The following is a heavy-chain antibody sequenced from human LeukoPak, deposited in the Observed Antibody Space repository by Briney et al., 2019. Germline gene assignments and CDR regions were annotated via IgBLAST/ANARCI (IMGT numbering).Heavy chain of an antibody. CDR3: ARDQHSSSWSNWFDP. J-gene: IGHJ5*02. CDR2: IYTSGST. Sequence: SQTLSLTCTASGGSISSGSYYWSWIRQPAGKGLEWIGRIYTSGSTNYNPSLKSRATISVDTSKNQFSLKLSSVTAADTAVYYCARDQHSSSWSNWFDPWGQGTLVTVSS. CDR1: GGSISSGSYY. V-gene: IGHV4-61*02. D-gene: IGHD6-13*01.